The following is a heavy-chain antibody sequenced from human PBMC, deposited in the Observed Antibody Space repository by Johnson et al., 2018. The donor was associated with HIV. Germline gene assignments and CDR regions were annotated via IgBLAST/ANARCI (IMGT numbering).Heavy chain of an antibody. CDR2: INWNGGST. CDR1: GFTFDDYG. CDR3: ARDRRNRQWQRLDAFDI. J-gene: IGHJ3*02. V-gene: IGHV3-20*04. Sequence: VQLVESGGGVVRPGGSLRLSCAASGFTFDDYGMNCVRQAPGKGLEWVSGINWNGGSTGYADSVKGRFTISRDNAKNSLHLQMNSLRAEDTAFYYCARDRRNRQWQRLDAFDIWGQGTMVIVSS. D-gene: IGHD6-19*01.